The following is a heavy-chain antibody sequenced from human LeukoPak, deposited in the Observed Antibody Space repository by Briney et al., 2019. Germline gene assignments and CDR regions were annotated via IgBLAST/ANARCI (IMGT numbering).Heavy chain of an antibody. Sequence: GGSLRLSCAASGFTFSSYWMSWVRQAPGKGLKWVANLKQDGSEKYYVDSVKGRFTISRDNAKNSLYLQMNRLRTEDTAVYYCARVDTDTGTIDYWGQGTLVTVSS. CDR2: LKQDGSEK. D-gene: IGHD5-18*01. J-gene: IGHJ4*02. CDR3: ARVDTDTGTIDY. V-gene: IGHV3-7*01. CDR1: GFTFSSYW.